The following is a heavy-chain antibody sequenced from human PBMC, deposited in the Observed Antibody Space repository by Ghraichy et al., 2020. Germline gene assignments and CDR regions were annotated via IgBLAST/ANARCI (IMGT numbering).Heavy chain of an antibody. V-gene: IGHV3-21*01. CDR2: ITSSSSYI. J-gene: IGHJ3*02. Sequence: LSLTCAASGFTFSSYSMNWVRQAPGKGLEWVSSITSSSSYIYYADSVKGRFTVSRDNAKNSLYLQMNSLRAEDTAVYYCARDWYAFDIWGQGTMVTVSS. CDR1: GFTFSSYS. CDR3: ARDWYAFDI.